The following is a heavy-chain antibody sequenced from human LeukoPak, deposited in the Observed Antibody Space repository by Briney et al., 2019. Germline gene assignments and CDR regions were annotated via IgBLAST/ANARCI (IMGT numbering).Heavy chain of an antibody. CDR3: ARQGAVAGTGWFDP. Sequence: PSETLSLTCTVSGGSISSYYWSWIRQPPGKGLEWIGSIYYSGSTYYNPSLKSRVTISVDTSKNQFSLKLSSVTAADTAVYYCARQGAVAGTGWFDPWGQGTLVTVSS. CDR1: GGSISSYY. CDR2: IYYSGST. V-gene: IGHV4-59*05. J-gene: IGHJ5*02. D-gene: IGHD6-19*01.